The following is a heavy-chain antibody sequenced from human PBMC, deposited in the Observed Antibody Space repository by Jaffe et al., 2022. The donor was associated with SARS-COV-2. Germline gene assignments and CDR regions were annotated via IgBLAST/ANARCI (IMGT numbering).Heavy chain of an antibody. CDR1: GFTFSSYA. CDR3: AKAFTSGGSSYSSLGG. D-gene: IGHD2-15*01. J-gene: IGHJ6*04. V-gene: IGHV3-23*04. CDR2: ISGSGDKT. Sequence: EVQLVESGGGLVQPGGSLRLSCEASGFTFSSYAMSWVRQAPGKGLEWVSVISGSGDKTYYADAVKGRFTISRDNSKNTLYLQVNSLRAEDTAVYYCAKAFTSGGSSYSSLGGWGKGTTVTVSS.